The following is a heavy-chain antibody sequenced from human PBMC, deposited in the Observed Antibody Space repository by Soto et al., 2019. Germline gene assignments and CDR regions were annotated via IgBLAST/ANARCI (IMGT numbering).Heavy chain of an antibody. CDR3: ARPLLGATIVSGFDS. D-gene: IGHD5-12*01. CDR2: IYYSWSA. Sequence: QLQMQESGPGLVQPSETLSLTCTVSGGSISSSTYYWGWIRQPPGKELEWIGSIYYSWSAYYNPALKSRVTISVDTSKNQYSLKLSSVTAADTAVYFCARPLLGATIVSGFDSWGQGILVTVSS. CDR1: GGSISSSTYY. V-gene: IGHV4-39*01. J-gene: IGHJ4*02.